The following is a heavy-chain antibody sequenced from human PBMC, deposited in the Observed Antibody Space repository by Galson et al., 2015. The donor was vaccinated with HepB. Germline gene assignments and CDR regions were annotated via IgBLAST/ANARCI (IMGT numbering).Heavy chain of an antibody. V-gene: IGHV4-39*01. CDR2: FYYTGNT. CDR3: ARHSYYHYNLDV. Sequence: SETLSLTCTVSGGSISSSSYYWGWLRQPPGKGLEWIGSFYYTGNTHYNPSLKSRVTISGDTSKNQFSLKLNSVTAADTAVYYCARHSYYHYNLDVWGQGTTVTVSS. J-gene: IGHJ6*02. CDR1: GGSISSSSYY.